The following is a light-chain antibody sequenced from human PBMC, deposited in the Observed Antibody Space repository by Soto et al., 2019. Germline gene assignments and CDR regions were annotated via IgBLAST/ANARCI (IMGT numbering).Light chain of an antibody. CDR1: QNILYSSNNKNY. CDR2: WAS. Sequence: DIVMTQSPDSLAVSLGERATINCKSSQNILYSSNNKNYLAWYQHKLGQPPRLLIYWASTRGSGVPDRFSGSGSGTDFTLTINSLQPEDVAVYYCQQYYSIPWTFGQGTKVEIK. V-gene: IGKV4-1*01. J-gene: IGKJ1*01. CDR3: QQYYSIPWT.